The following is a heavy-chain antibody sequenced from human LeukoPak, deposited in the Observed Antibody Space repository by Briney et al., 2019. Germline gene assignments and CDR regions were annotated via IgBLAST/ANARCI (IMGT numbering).Heavy chain of an antibody. CDR2: VNPNSGGT. CDR3: ARGGLYCSSTSCYGWFDP. CDR1: GYTFTGYY. V-gene: IGHV1-2*02. Sequence: SVNVSCKASGYTFTGYYMHWVRQAPGQGLEWMGWVNPNSGGTNYAQKFQGRVTMTRDTSISTAYMELSRLRSDDTAVYYCARGGLYCSSTSCYGWFDPWGQGTLVTVSS. D-gene: IGHD2-2*01. J-gene: IGHJ5*02.